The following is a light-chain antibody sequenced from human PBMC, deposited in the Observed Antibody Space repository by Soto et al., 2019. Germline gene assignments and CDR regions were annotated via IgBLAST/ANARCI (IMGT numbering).Light chain of an antibody. CDR1: QGISRW. CDR2: SAS. V-gene: IGKV1-12*01. CDR3: QQYGGWPPA. J-gene: IGKJ4*01. Sequence: DIQMTQLPSSMSASVGDRVTITCRASQGISRWLAWYHQKPGKAPNLLIYSASTLHSGVPSRFSGSGSGTDFTLTISSLQPEDFAIYHCQQYGGWPPAFGGGTKVEVK.